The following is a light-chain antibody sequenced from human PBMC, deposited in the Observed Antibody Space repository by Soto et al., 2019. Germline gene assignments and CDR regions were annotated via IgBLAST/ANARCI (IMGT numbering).Light chain of an antibody. Sequence: QSALTQPASVSGSPGQSITISCTGTSSDVGCYNFVSWYQQLPGKAPKLIIYEVNNRPSGVSNRFSGSKSGNTASLTISGLAAHDAADFYCTSPTTASTWVFGGGTKLTVL. CDR2: EVN. CDR3: TSPTTASTWV. J-gene: IGLJ3*02. V-gene: IGLV2-14*01. CDR1: SSDVGCYNF.